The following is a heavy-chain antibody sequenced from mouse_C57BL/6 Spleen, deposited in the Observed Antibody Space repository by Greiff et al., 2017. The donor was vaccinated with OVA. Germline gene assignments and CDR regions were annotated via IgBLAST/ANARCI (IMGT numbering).Heavy chain of an antibody. CDR1: GFTFSSYA. CDR3: ARGGTTAFDY. V-gene: IGHV5-4*01. Sequence: DVHLVESGGGLVKPGGSLKLSCAASGFTFSSYAMSWVRQTPEKRLEWVATISDGGSYTYYPDNVKGRFTISRDNAKNNLYLQMSHLKSEDTAMDYCARGGTTAFDYWGQGTTLTVSS. J-gene: IGHJ2*01. D-gene: IGHD1-2*01. CDR2: ISDGGSYT.